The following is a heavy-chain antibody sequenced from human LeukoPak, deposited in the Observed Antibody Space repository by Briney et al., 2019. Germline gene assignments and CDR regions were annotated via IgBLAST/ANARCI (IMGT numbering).Heavy chain of an antibody. CDR3: ALRGGQPDPFDY. CDR1: GYTFSSHA. J-gene: IGHJ4*02. D-gene: IGHD3-10*01. CDR2: ISTSGGST. Sequence: PGGSLRLSCAASGYTFSSHAMSWVRQAPGKGLEWVLAISTSGGSTYYADSVKGRFTISRDNSRNTLYLQMNSLRAEDTAIYYCALRGGQPDPFDYWGQGTLVTVSP. V-gene: IGHV3-23*01.